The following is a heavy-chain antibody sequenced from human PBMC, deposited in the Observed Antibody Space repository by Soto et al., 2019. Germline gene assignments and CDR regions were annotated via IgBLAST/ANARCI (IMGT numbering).Heavy chain of an antibody. CDR2: ISGSGDRT. J-gene: IGHJ4*02. V-gene: IGHV3-23*01. CDR3: VKDDGGSPSTPPL. CDR1: GITISNYP. Sequence: EVQLLESGGGLVQPGGSLRLSCAASGITISNYPMSWVRQAPGKGLEWVSGISGSGDRTYYADSAKSRFTISKDISKNSLSLQVDSLAVDDTAVYFCVKDDGGSPSTPPLWGQGTLVTVSS. D-gene: IGHD3-10*01.